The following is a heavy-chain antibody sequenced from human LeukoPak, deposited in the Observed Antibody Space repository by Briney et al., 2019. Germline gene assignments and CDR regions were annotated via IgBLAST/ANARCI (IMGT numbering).Heavy chain of an antibody. CDR3: AREPQGFKNFDY. J-gene: IGHJ4*02. D-gene: IGHD3-10*01. CDR1: GGSISSSSYY. Sequence: PSETLSLTCTVSGGSISSSSYYWGWIRQPPGKGLEWIGSIYYSGSTYYNPSLKSRVTISVDTSKNQFSLKLSSVTAADTAVYYCAREPQGFKNFDYWGQGTLVTVSS. CDR2: IYYSGST. V-gene: IGHV4-39*07.